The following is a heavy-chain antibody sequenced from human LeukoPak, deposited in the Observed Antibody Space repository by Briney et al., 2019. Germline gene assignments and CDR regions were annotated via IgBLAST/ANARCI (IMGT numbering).Heavy chain of an antibody. Sequence: PGGSLRLSCAASGFSFSSYAMSWVRQAPGKGLEWVSGISGSGGSTNYADSVKGRFTISRDNSKNTVYLQVKSLRAEDTAVYYCATVVGASTSRRFDYWGQGTLVTVSS. CDR3: ATVVGASTSRRFDY. CDR1: GFSFSSYA. CDR2: ISGSGGST. D-gene: IGHD1-26*01. V-gene: IGHV3-23*01. J-gene: IGHJ4*02.